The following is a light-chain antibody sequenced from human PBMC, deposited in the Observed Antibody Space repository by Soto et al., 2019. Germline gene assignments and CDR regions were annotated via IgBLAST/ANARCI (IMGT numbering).Light chain of an antibody. Sequence: DIQMTQSPSTLSASVGDRVTITCRASQNINSWLAWYQQQPGKAPNLLIYKASSVNSGVPSRFSGSGSGTEFTLTISSLQPEDFATYYCQQYNSYLTFGQGTKLEIK. J-gene: IGKJ2*01. CDR3: QQYNSYLT. CDR2: KAS. V-gene: IGKV1-5*03. CDR1: QNINSW.